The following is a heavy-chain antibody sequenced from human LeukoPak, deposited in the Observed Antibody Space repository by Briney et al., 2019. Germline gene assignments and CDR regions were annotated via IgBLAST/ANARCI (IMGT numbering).Heavy chain of an antibody. Sequence: GGSLRLSCAASGFTFSNAWMNWVRLAPGKGLEWVANIKLDGSEKNYVDSVKGRFTISRDNTKNSLYLQMNSLRVEDTAVFYCARDQYDTWSRRGNFDSWGQGTLVIVSS. CDR1: GFTFSNAW. D-gene: IGHD3-3*01. CDR3: ARDQYDTWSRRGNFDS. CDR2: IKLDGSEK. V-gene: IGHV3-7*03. J-gene: IGHJ4*02.